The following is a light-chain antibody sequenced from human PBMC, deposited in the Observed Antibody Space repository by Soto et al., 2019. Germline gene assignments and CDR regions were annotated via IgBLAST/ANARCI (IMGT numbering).Light chain of an antibody. J-gene: IGKJ2*01. CDR1: QNISVW. CDR2: DAS. CDR3: QQYDSSSPT. V-gene: IGKV1-5*01. Sequence: DIQMTQSPSTLSASVGDGVTITCRASQNISVWLAWYQQRPGKAPKFLIYDASNLETGVSSRFSGSGSGTEFTLTIRSLQPDEFETYYCQQYDSSSPTFGQGTKLESK.